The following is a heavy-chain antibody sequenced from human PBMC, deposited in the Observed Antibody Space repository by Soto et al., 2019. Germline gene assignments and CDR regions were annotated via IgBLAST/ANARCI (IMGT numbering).Heavy chain of an antibody. J-gene: IGHJ4*02. CDR3: ARFTPGIAAAGPDY. CDR1: GYTFTSYG. CDR2: ISAYNGNT. D-gene: IGHD6-13*01. Sequence: ASVKVSCKASGYTFTSYGISWVRQAPGQGLEWMGWISAYNGNTNYAQKLQGRVTMTTDTSTSTAYMELRSLRSDDTAVYYCARFTPGIAAAGPDYWGQGTLVTVSA. V-gene: IGHV1-18*01.